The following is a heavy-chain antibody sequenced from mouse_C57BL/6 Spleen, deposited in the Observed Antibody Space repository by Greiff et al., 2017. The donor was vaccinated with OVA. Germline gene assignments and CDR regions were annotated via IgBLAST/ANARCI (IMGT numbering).Heavy chain of an antibody. J-gene: IGHJ4*01. V-gene: IGHV3-6*01. Sequence: EVHLVESGPGLVKPSQSLSLTCSVTGYSITSGYYWNWIRQFPGNKLEWMGYISYDGSNNYNPSLKNRISITRDTSKNQFFLKLNSVTTEDTATYYCARGGLPFYYAMDYWGQGTSVTVSS. D-gene: IGHD2-4*01. CDR2: ISYDGSN. CDR1: GYSITSGYY. CDR3: ARGGLPFYYAMDY.